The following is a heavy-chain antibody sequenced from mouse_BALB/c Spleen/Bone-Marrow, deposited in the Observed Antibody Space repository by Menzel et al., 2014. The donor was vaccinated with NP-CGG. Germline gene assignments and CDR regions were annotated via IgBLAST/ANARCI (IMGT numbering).Heavy chain of an antibody. Sequence: QVQLQQPGAELVKPGASVKLSCKASGYTFTSYWMHWVKQRPGQGLEWIGEINPSNGRTNYVEKFKSMATLSGDKSSSTVYMQLSSLTSEDSAVYYCARSGYWYFDVWGAGTTVTVSA. V-gene: IGHV1S81*02. CDR1: GYTFTSYW. J-gene: IGHJ1*01. CDR2: INPSNGRT. D-gene: IGHD3-1*01. CDR3: ARSGYWYFDV.